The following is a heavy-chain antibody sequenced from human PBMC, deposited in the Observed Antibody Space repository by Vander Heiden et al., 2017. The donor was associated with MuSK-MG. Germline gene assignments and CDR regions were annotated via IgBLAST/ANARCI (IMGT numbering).Heavy chain of an antibody. CDR1: GGSISSGGYY. V-gene: IGHV4-31*03. Sequence: RALSLTCTVSGGSISSGGYYWSWIRQHPGKGLEWIGYIYYSGSTYYNPSLKSRVTISVDTSKNQFSLKLSSVTAADTAVYYCASSITSFGEVGGQFDYWGQGTLVTVSS. CDR2: IYYSGST. D-gene: IGHD3-3*01. J-gene: IGHJ4*02. CDR3: ASSITSFGEVGGQFDY.